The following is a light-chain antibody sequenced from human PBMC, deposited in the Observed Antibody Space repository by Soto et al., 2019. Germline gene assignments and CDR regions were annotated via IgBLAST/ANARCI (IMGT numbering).Light chain of an antibody. CDR2: HAI. J-gene: IGKJ5*01. CDR3: QQYNKWPQT. CDR1: QSISGN. Sequence: EVAMTQSPATLSVSPGERATLSCRASQSISGNLAWYQQKLGQAPRLLIYHAIARATGIPTRFSGSGSGTEFTLTISSLQSEDFAVYYCQQYNKWPQTFGQGTRLEIK. V-gene: IGKV3-15*01.